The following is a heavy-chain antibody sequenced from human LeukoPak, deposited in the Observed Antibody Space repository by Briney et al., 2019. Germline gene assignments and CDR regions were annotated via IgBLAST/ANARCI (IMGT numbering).Heavy chain of an antibody. J-gene: IGHJ4*02. CDR2: IKQDGREK. Sequence: LRLSCAASGFTFSSYWMSWVRQAPGKGLEWVANIKQDGREKYYVDSVKGRFTISRDNAKNSLYMKMNSLRAEDTAVYYCARDSPGGNSGYDFDFWGQGTLVTVSS. CDR3: ARDSPGGNSGYDFDF. V-gene: IGHV3-7*01. D-gene: IGHD5-12*01. CDR1: GFTFSSYW.